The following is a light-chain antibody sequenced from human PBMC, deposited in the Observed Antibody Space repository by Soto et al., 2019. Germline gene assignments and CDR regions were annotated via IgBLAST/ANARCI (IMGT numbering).Light chain of an antibody. V-gene: IGKV1-33*01. CDR1: QDISKN. CDR2: DAS. J-gene: IGKJ5*01. Sequence: IQMTQSPSSLSASVGDRVTITCQASQDISKNLNWYQQKPGTAPKLLIYDASSPQTGVPSRFSGRGSATHFTFTISSLQPEDVATYDCQQYDNRLPITFGQVTRLEIK. CDR3: QQYDNRLPIT.